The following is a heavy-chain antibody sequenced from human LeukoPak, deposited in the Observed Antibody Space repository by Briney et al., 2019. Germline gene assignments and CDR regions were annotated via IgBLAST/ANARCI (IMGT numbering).Heavy chain of an antibody. D-gene: IGHD3-10*01. V-gene: IGHV5-51*01. CDR1: GYSFTNYW. Sequence: GESLKISCKGSGYSFTNYWIGWVRQMPGKGLEWMGIIYPGDSDTRYNPSFQGQVTISTDKSITTAYLQWNSLKASDTAMYYCARWFGDPYYFDYWGQGTLVTVSS. J-gene: IGHJ4*02. CDR3: ARWFGDPYYFDY. CDR2: IYPGDSDT.